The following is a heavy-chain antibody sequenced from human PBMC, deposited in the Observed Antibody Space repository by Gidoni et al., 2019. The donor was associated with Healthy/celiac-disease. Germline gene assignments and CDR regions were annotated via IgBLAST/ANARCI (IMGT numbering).Heavy chain of an antibody. D-gene: IGHD3-22*01. J-gene: IGHJ4*02. Sequence: PGSVKGRFTISRENAKNSLYLQMNSLRAGDTAVYYCARGYYDSSGSRGFDYWGQGTLVTVSS. CDR3: ARGYYDSSGSRGFDY. V-gene: IGHV3-13*01.